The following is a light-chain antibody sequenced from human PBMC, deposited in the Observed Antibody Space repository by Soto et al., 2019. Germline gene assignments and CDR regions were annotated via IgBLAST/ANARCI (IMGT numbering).Light chain of an antibody. J-gene: IGKJ5*01. CDR1: QSVNSN. CDR2: GAS. V-gene: IGKV3D-15*01. CDR3: QQYDNSPPSST. Sequence: ETVMTHSPATPSVFPGERDTLSRRASQSVNSNLAWYQQKLGQAPRLLIYGASNRATDIPDRSSGRGSGTDFTLTISRLETEDFAVYYCQQYDNSPPSSTFGQGTRLEIK.